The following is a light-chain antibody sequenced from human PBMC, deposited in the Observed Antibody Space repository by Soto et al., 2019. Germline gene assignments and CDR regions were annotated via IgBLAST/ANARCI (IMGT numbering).Light chain of an antibody. CDR3: QQSYSTPV. CDR2: AAS. J-gene: IGKJ2*01. Sequence: DIQMTQSPSSLSAAVGDRVTITCRASQSISSYLNWYQQKPGKAPKLLIYAASSLQRGVPSRFSGIGSGTDFTLTISSLQPEDFATYYCQQSYSTPVFGQGNKLEIK. CDR1: QSISSY. V-gene: IGKV1-39*01.